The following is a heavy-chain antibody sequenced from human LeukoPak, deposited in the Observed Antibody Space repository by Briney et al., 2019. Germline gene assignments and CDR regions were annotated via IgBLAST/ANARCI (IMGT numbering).Heavy chain of an antibody. D-gene: IGHD6-19*01. J-gene: IGHJ4*02. Sequence: SGGSLRLSCAASGFTFSSYAMSWVRQAPGKGLEWVSAISGSGGCTYYADSVKGRFTISRDNSKNTLYLQMNSLRAEDTAVYYCLAGTERIDYWGQGTLVTVSS. V-gene: IGHV3-23*01. CDR1: GFTFSSYA. CDR2: ISGSGGCT. CDR3: LAGTERIDY.